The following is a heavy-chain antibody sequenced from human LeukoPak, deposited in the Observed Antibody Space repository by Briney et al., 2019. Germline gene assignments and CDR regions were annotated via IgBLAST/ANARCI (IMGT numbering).Heavy chain of an antibody. CDR3: AKPVAGRTGPLCFDY. Sequence: GGSRRLSCAASGFTFNNYAMNWVRQAPGKGLEWVSSISGGGETTYYADSAKGRFTISRDNSQNTLYLQMNSLRAEDTAVYYCAKPVAGRTGPLCFDYWGQGTLVTVSS. J-gene: IGHJ4*02. CDR1: GFTFNNYA. V-gene: IGHV3-23*01. CDR2: ISGGGETT. D-gene: IGHD6-19*01.